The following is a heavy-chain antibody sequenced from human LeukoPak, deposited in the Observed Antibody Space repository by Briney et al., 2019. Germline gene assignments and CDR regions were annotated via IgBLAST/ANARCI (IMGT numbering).Heavy chain of an antibody. Sequence: GGSLRLSCAASGFTVSSNHMNWVRQAPGKGLEWVSIIYTGGTTHYADSLKGRFTISRDDSQNTLDLQMNSPRAKDTAVYYCARDSSSHYFDYWGQGTLVTVSS. J-gene: IGHJ4*02. CDR1: GFTVSSNH. D-gene: IGHD6-6*01. CDR3: ARDSSSHYFDY. CDR2: IYTGGTT. V-gene: IGHV3-66*01.